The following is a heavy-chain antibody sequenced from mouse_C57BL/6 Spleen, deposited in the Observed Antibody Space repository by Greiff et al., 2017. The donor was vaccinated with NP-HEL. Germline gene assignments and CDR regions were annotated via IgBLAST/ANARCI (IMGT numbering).Heavy chain of an antibody. CDR1: GYTFTSYW. D-gene: IGHD2-4*01. CDR2: IDPNSGGT. CDR3: ARGGYDYDEEDAMDY. V-gene: IGHV1-72*01. Sequence: QVQLQQPGAELVKPGASVKLSCKASGYTFTSYWMHWVKQRPGRGLGWIGRIDPNSGGTKYNEKFKSKATLTVDKPSSTAYMQLSSLTSEDSAVYYCARGGYDYDEEDAMDYWGQGTSVTVSS. J-gene: IGHJ4*01.